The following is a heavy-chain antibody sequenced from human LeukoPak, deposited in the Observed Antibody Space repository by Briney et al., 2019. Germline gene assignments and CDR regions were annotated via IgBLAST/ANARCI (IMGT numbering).Heavy chain of an antibody. CDR2: ASDTGGNI. V-gene: IGHV3-23*01. CDR1: GFTFDNFA. Sequence: GGSLRLSCAASGFTFDNFAMNWVRRAPGKALEWVSSASDTGGNIYYVEPVEGRFTISRDNSKSTLYLEMNSLRVEDTAIYYCAKETEARGYFDSWGQGTLVTVSS. D-gene: IGHD3-10*01. CDR3: AKETEARGYFDS. J-gene: IGHJ4*02.